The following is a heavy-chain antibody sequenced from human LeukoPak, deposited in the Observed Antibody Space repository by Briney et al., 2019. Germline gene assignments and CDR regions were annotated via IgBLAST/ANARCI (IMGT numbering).Heavy chain of an antibody. V-gene: IGHV5-51*01. CDR1: GYSFTSYW. D-gene: IGHD2-2*01. J-gene: IGHJ6*02. CDR3: ARRDGYCSSSSCYADYYYGMDV. Sequence: GESLKISCKGSGYSFTSYWIGWVRQMPGKGLEWMGIIYPGDSDTTYSPSFQGQVTISADKSISTAYLQWSSLKASDTAMYYCARRDGYCSSSSCYADYYYGMDVWGQGTTVTVSS. CDR2: IYPGDSDT.